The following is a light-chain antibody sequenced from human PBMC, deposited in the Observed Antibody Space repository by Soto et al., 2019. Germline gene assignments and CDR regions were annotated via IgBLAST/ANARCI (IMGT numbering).Light chain of an antibody. CDR1: SSDFGGYNY. CDR2: EVS. V-gene: IGLV2-8*01. CDR3: SSYAGSNVV. J-gene: IGLJ2*01. Sequence: QSVLTQPPSASGSPGQSVTISCTGTSSDFGGYNYVSWYQQHPGKAPKLMIYEVSKRPSGVPDRFSGSKSGNTASLTVSGLQAEDEADYYCSSYAGSNVVFGGGTKLTVL.